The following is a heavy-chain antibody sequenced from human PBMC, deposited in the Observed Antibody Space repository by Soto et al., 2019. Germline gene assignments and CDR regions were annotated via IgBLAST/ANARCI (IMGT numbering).Heavy chain of an antibody. V-gene: IGHV3-74*03. Sequence: GGSLRLSCAASGFTFSGYWMHWVRQAPGKGLEWVSRIKSDGSGTTYADSVKGRFSISRDNAKNTVYLQMDSLRVEDTAIYYCTKGATSPFDSWGQGTRVTVSS. CDR3: TKGATSPFDS. D-gene: IGHD3-16*01. CDR1: GFTFSGYW. J-gene: IGHJ4*02. CDR2: IKSDGSGT.